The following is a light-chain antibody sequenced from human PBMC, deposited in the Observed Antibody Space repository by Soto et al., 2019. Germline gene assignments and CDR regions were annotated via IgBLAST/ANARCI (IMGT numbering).Light chain of an antibody. CDR2: AAS. J-gene: IGKJ4*01. CDR3: RQSNSTPQT. CDR1: QSISCY. V-gene: IGKV1-39*01. Sequence: DLQMTQSPSSLSASVGDRVTITCRASQSISCYLNWYQQKPGKAPKLLIYAASSLQSGVPSRFSGSGSGTDFPLTISSLQPDDFATYYRRQSNSTPQTFGGGTKGEIK.